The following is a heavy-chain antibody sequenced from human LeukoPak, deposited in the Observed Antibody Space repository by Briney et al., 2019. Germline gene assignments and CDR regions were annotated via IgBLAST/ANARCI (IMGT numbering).Heavy chain of an antibody. CDR1: GGSISSYY. V-gene: IGHV4-59*01. CDR3: ARAYYYGSGSYSPPYYFDY. D-gene: IGHD3-10*01. J-gene: IGHJ4*02. Sequence: PSETLSLTCTVAGGSISSYYWSWIRQPPGKGLEWIGYIYYSGSTNYNPSLKSRVTISVDTSKNQFSLKLSSVTAADTAVYYCARAYYYGSGSYSPPYYFDYWGQGTLVTVSS. CDR2: IYYSGST.